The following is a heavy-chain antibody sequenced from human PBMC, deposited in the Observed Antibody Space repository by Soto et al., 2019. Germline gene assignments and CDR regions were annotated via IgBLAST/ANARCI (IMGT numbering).Heavy chain of an antibody. CDR3: GRGRSGQIVVFY. J-gene: IGHJ4*02. Sequence: ASVKVSCKASGYTFTGHYIHWVRQAPEQGPEWMGEIGPETGATRYARKFQGRVTMTRDMSITTVYMELNNLSPDDTAVYYCGRGRSGQIVVFYWGQGTPVTVSS. V-gene: IGHV1-2*02. D-gene: IGHD1-26*01. CDR1: GYTFTGHY. CDR2: IGPETGAT.